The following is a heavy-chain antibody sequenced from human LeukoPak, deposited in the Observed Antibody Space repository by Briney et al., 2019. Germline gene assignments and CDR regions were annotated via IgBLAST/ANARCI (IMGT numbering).Heavy chain of an antibody. CDR2: ISGSGGST. D-gene: IGHD6-19*01. V-gene: IGHV3-23*01. Sequence: GGSLRLSCAASGFTFSSYAMSWVRQAPRKGLEWVSAISGSGGSTYYADSVKGRFTISRDNSKNTLYLQMNSLRAEDTAVYYCAKILYSSGYIDYWGQGTLVTVSS. J-gene: IGHJ4*02. CDR3: AKILYSSGYIDY. CDR1: GFTFSSYA.